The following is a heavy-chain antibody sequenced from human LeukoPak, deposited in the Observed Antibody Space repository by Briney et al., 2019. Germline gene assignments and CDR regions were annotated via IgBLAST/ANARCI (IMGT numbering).Heavy chain of an antibody. CDR2: ISGSGGST. CDR1: GFTFSSYA. Sequence: GGSLRLSCAASGFTFSSYAMSWVRQAPGKGLEWVSAISGSGGSTYYADPVNGRFTISRDNSKNTLYLQMNSLRAEDTAVYYCAKDFDFWSGYNFDYWGQGTLVTVSS. V-gene: IGHV3-23*01. D-gene: IGHD3-3*01. J-gene: IGHJ4*02. CDR3: AKDFDFWSGYNFDY.